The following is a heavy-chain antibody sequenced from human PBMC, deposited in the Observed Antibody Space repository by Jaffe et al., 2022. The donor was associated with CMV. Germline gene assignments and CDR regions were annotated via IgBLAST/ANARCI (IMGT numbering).Heavy chain of an antibody. CDR3: ARLLGYSLDS. J-gene: IGHJ4*02. Sequence: QVRLQESGPGLVKPSETLSLTCSVSTDSIRSYYCTWIRQSPGKGLEYIGFIHSSGNTNYNPSLKSRVTISIDTSKNQFSLRLTSVTAADTAVYYCARLLGYSLDSWGQGTLVTVSS. V-gene: IGHV4-4*09. D-gene: IGHD5-12*01. CDR2: IHSSGNT. CDR1: TDSIRSYY.